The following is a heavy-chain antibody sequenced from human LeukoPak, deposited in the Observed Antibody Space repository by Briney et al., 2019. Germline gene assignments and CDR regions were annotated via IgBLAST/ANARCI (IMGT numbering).Heavy chain of an antibody. V-gene: IGHV1-2*02. Sequence: ASVKVSCKASGYTFTGYYMHWVRQAPGQGLEWMGWINPNSGGTNYAQKFQGRVTMTRDTSISTAYMELSRLRSDDTAVYYCARDMWDILTGYTSFNFDYWGQGTLVTVSS. CDR2: INPNSGGT. J-gene: IGHJ4*02. CDR3: ARDMWDILTGYTSFNFDY. CDR1: GYTFTGYY. D-gene: IGHD3-9*01.